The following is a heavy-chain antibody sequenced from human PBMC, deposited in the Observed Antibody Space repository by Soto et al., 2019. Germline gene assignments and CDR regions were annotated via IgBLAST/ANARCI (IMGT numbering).Heavy chain of an antibody. CDR1: GFTFSSYG. CDR3: AKTAGYDYVWGSSGLDP. Sequence: GGSLRLSCAGSGFTFSSYGMHWVRQAPGKGLEWVAVISYDGSDKYYGDSVKGRFTISRDDSKNTLYLQMNSLRVEDTAIYYRAKTAGYDYVWGSSGLDPWGQGTLVTVSS. J-gene: IGHJ5*02. CDR2: ISYDGSDK. V-gene: IGHV3-30*18. D-gene: IGHD3-16*01.